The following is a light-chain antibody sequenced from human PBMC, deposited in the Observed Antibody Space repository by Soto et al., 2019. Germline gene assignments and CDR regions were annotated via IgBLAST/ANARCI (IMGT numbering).Light chain of an antibody. V-gene: IGKV3-11*01. CDR3: HQRKSWPRT. Sequence: EIVLTQSPATLSSSPGERATLSCRASQTVSNKLAWYQHKPGQAPRLLIYDTSNRATGIPAWFSGSGSGTDFTLTISSLEPEDFAVYYCHQRKSWPRTFGQGTKVEIK. CDR1: QTVSNK. CDR2: DTS. J-gene: IGKJ1*01.